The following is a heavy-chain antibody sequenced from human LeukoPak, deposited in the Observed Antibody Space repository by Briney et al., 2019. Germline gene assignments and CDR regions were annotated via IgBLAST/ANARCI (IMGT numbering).Heavy chain of an antibody. CDR3: ARDQSGEVFDY. CDR1: GFTFSNYG. D-gene: IGHD3-16*01. Sequence: GGSLRLSCAASGFTFSNYGMNWVRQAPGKGLEWVSYISSSSSYIYYADSVKGRFTISRDNAKNSLYLQMNSLRAEDTAVYYCARDQSGEVFDYWAQGTLVTVSS. J-gene: IGHJ4*02. CDR2: ISSSSSYI. V-gene: IGHV3-21*01.